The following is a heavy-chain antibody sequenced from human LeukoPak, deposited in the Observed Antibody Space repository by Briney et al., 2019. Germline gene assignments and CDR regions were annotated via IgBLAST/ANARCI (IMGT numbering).Heavy chain of an antibody. D-gene: IGHD6-19*01. J-gene: IGHJ4*02. CDR2: IKSKTDGGTT. Sequence: WIRQPPGKGLEWVGRIKSKTDGGTTDYAAPVKGRFTISRDDSKNTLYLQMNSLETEDTAVYYCTTDPEYSSGWYSLDYWGQGTLVTVSS. V-gene: IGHV3-15*01. CDR3: TTDPEYSSGWYSLDY.